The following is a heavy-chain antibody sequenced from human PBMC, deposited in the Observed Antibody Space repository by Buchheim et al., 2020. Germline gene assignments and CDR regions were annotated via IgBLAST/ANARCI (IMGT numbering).Heavy chain of an antibody. Sequence: QVQLQQWGAGLLKPSETLSLTCAVYGGSFSGYCWSWIRQPPGKGLEWIGEINHSGSTNYNPSLKSRVTISVDTSKNQFSLKLSSVTAADTAVYYCARMPLDIVVVPAAISYYYYGMDVWGQGTT. CDR3: ARMPLDIVVVPAAISYYYYGMDV. D-gene: IGHD2-2*02. CDR1: GGSFSGYC. CDR2: INHSGST. V-gene: IGHV4-34*01. J-gene: IGHJ6*02.